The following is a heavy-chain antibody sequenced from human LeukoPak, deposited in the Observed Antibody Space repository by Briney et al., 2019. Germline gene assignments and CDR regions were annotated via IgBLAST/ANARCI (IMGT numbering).Heavy chain of an antibody. D-gene: IGHD2-2*01. J-gene: IGHJ4*02. V-gene: IGHV5-51*01. CDR3: ATYCSSTSCFLY. Sequence: GESLQISCKGSGYMFTSYWIGWARQMPGKGLEWMGIIYPGDSDTRYSPSFQGQVTISADKSISTAYLQWSSLKASDTAMYYCATYCSSTSCFLYWGQGTLVTVSS. CDR1: GYMFTSYW. CDR2: IYPGDSDT.